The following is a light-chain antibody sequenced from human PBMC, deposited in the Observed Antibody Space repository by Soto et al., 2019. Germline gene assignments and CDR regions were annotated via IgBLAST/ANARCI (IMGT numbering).Light chain of an antibody. Sequence: QPASLSGSPGQSITISCTGTSTDIGSYNYVSWYQQHPGKAPKLMIFDVSYRPSGISDRFSGSKSGNTASLTISGLQPEDEADYYCSSYGASSTLFGGGTKVTVL. J-gene: IGLJ2*01. V-gene: IGLV2-14*03. CDR1: STDIGSYNY. CDR2: DVS. CDR3: SSYGASSTL.